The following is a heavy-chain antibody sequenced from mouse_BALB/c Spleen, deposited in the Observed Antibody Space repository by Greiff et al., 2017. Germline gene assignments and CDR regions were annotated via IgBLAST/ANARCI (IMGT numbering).Heavy chain of an antibody. D-gene: IGHD4-1*01. CDR2: ISSGGGST. CDR1: GFAFSSYD. Sequence: EVHLVESGGGLVKPGGSLKLSCAASGFAFSSYDMSWVRQTPEKRLEWVAYISSGGGSTYYPDTVKGRFTISRDNAKNTLYLQMSSLKSEDTAMYYCARHETGYFDYWGQGTTLTVSS. J-gene: IGHJ2*01. CDR3: ARHETGYFDY. V-gene: IGHV5-12-1*01.